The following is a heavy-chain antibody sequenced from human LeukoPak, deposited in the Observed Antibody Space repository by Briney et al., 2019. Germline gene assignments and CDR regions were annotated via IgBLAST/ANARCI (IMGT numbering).Heavy chain of an antibody. CDR3: ARPGIAAAVFDY. Sequence: GESLKISCKGSGYSFTTNWIGWVRQMPGKGLEWMGIIYPRDSDTRYSPSFKGQVTISADKSISTAYLQWSSLKASDTAMYYCARPGIAAAVFDYWGQGTLVTVSS. V-gene: IGHV5-51*01. CDR2: IYPRDSDT. J-gene: IGHJ4*02. D-gene: IGHD6-13*01. CDR1: GYSFTTNW.